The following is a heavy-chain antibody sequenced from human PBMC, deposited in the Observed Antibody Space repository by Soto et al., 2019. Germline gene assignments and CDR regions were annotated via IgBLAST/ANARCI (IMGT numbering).Heavy chain of an antibody. CDR3: TRHIPALGLIDY. J-gene: IGHJ4*02. D-gene: IGHD2-2*02. CDR1: GFIFANYD. Sequence: EVQLVESGGDLVQPGGSLRLSCAASGFIFANYDMNWVRQAPGKGLQWVSYISRGSSTVYYVQSVRGRFTTSRDNAKNSLYLKMDSLRDEDTAVYFCTRHIPALGLIDYWGQGTLVTVSA. CDR2: ISRGSSTV. V-gene: IGHV3-48*02.